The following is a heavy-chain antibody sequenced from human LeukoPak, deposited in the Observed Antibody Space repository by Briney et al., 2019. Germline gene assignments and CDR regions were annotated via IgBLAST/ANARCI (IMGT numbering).Heavy chain of an antibody. CDR3: TRARVPGVVIPVDY. J-gene: IGHJ4*02. CDR2: IRSKAFGGTT. V-gene: IGHV3-49*04. D-gene: IGHD3-3*01. Sequence: GGSLRLSCAASGFTFSSYSMNWVRQAPGKGLEWVGFIRSKAFGGTTEYAASVKGRFTISRDDSKSIAYLQMNSLKTEDTAVYYCTRARVPGVVIPVDYWGQGTLVTVAS. CDR1: GFTFSSYS.